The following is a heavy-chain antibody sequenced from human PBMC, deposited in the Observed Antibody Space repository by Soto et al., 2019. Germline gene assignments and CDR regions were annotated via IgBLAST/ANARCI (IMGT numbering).Heavy chain of an antibody. V-gene: IGHV3-30-3*01. CDR3: ARDLSQVVVVAAPDY. CDR1: GFTFSSYA. CDR2: ISYDGSNK. Sequence: SLRLSCAASGFTFSSYAMHWVRQAPGKGLEWVAVISYDGSNKYYADSVKGRFTISRDNSKNTLYLQMNSLRAEDTAVYYCARDLSQVVVVAAPDYWGQGTLVTVSS. D-gene: IGHD2-15*01. J-gene: IGHJ4*02.